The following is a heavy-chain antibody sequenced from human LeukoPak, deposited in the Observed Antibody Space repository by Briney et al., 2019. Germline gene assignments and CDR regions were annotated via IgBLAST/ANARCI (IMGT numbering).Heavy chain of an antibody. D-gene: IGHD3-22*01. J-gene: IGHJ4*02. CDR3: ARDGTHDSIDY. CDR1: GGSISSYY. CDR2: IYYSGST. Sequence: SETLSLTCTVSGGSISSYYWSWIRQPPGKGLEWIGYIYYSGSTNYNPSLKSRVTISVDTSKNQFSLKLSSVTAADTAVYYCARDGTHDSIDYWGQGTLVTVSS. V-gene: IGHV4-59*01.